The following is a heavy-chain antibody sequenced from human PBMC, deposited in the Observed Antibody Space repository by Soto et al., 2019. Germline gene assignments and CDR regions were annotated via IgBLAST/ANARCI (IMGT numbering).Heavy chain of an antibody. Sequence: QVQLVESGGGVVQPGRSLRLSCTASGFTFSSYTIHWVRQAPGKGLEWVAVISYDGSNKYYADSVKGRFTISRDNSKNALYLEMNSLRAEDTAVYYCARGDLRGDLYFDLWGRGTLVTVSS. V-gene: IGHV3-30-3*01. CDR2: ISYDGSNK. D-gene: IGHD3-16*01. CDR1: GFTFSSYT. J-gene: IGHJ2*01. CDR3: ARGDLRGDLYFDL.